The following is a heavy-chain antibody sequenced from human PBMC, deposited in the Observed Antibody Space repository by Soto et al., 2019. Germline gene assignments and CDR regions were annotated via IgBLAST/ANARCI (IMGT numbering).Heavy chain of an antibody. CDR2: IKQDESEK. Sequence: GGSLRLSCAGSGFRFSSYWMIWVRQAPGKGLEWVASIKQDESEKYYVDSVKGRFTISRDNAKNSLYLQMNSLRVEDTAVYYCARGCSSASCQNKYYFDYWGQGILVTVSS. CDR1: GFRFSSYW. V-gene: IGHV3-7*01. CDR3: ARGCSSASCQNKYYFDY. J-gene: IGHJ4*02. D-gene: IGHD2-2*01.